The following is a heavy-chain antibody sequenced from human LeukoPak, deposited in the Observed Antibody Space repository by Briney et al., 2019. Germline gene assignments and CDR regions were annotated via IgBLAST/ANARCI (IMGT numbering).Heavy chain of an antibody. CDR1: GFTLSSYS. J-gene: IGHJ4*02. CDR2: IYSGGST. D-gene: IGHD3-16*01. Sequence: PGGSLRLSCAASGFTLSSYSMNWVRQAPGKGLEWVSVIYSGGSTYYADSVKGRFTISRDNSKNTLYLQMNSLRAEDTAVYYCARARGSYYDYWGQGTLVTVSS. CDR3: ARARGSYYDY. V-gene: IGHV3-53*01.